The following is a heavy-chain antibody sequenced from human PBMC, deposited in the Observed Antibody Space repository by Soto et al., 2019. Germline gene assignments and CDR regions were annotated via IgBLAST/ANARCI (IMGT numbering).Heavy chain of an antibody. D-gene: IGHD2-15*01. CDR2: IIPIFGTA. Sequence: QVQLVQSGAEVKKPGSSVKVSCKASGGTFSSYAISWVRQAPGQGLEWMGGIIPIFGTANYAQKFQGRVTITADEYTSTADMELSSLGSEDTGVYYGARAVGYCSGGSCPTDYWGQGTLVTVSS. V-gene: IGHV1-69*12. CDR1: GGTFSSYA. CDR3: ARAVGYCSGGSCPTDY. J-gene: IGHJ4*02.